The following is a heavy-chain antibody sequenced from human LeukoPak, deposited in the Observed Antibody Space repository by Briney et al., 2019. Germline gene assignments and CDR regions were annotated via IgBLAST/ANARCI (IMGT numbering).Heavy chain of an antibody. D-gene: IGHD6-19*01. CDR1: GYAFTSYG. CDR3: ATVTVAGSFDY. Sequence: GAAVKVSCKASGYAFTSYGISWVRQAPGQGREGMGCIIAYKGNKNYAQKLQGRVTMTTDTSTSTAYMELRSLRSDATVVYYCATVTVAGSFDYWGQGTLVTVSS. V-gene: IGHV1-18*01. J-gene: IGHJ4*02. CDR2: IIAYKGNK.